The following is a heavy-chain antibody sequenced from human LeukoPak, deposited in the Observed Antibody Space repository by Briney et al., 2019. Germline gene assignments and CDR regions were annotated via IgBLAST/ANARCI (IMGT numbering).Heavy chain of an antibody. Sequence: PSETLSLTCTVSGGSISSGDYYWSWIRQPPGKGLEWIGYIYYSGSTYYTPSLRGRVTISVDTSKNQFSLKLSSVTAADTAVYYCARAIAGAFDIWGQGTMVTVSS. CDR2: IYYSGST. CDR1: GGSISSGDYY. CDR3: ARAIAGAFDI. D-gene: IGHD3-16*02. V-gene: IGHV4-30-4*01. J-gene: IGHJ3*02.